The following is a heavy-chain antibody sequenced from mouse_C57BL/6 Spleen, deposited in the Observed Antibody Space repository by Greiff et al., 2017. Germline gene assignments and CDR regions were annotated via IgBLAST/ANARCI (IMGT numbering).Heavy chain of an antibody. CDR3: ARGGYGNPSIAMDY. Sequence: QVQLKESGPGLVQPSQSLSITCTVSGFSLTSYGVHWVRQSPGKGLEWLGVIWSGGSTDYNAAFISRLSISKDNSKSQVFFKMNSLQADDTAIYYCARGGYGNPSIAMDYWGQGTSVTVSS. J-gene: IGHJ4*01. V-gene: IGHV2-2*01. CDR2: IWSGGST. CDR1: GFSLTSYG. D-gene: IGHD2-1*01.